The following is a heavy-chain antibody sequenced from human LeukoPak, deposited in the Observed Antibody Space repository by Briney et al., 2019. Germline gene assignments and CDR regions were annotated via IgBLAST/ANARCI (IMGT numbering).Heavy chain of an antibody. CDR2: ISGSGGST. Sequence: PGGSLRLSCAASGFTFSSYAMSWVRQAPGKGLEWVSAISGSGGSTYYADSVKGRFTISRDNSKNTLYLQMNSLRAEDTAVYYCAKRNYDCWSGYYRRAENHFDYWVQGTLVTVSS. CDR1: GFTFSSYA. D-gene: IGHD3-3*01. J-gene: IGHJ4*02. V-gene: IGHV3-23*01. CDR3: AKRNYDCWSGYYRRAENHFDY.